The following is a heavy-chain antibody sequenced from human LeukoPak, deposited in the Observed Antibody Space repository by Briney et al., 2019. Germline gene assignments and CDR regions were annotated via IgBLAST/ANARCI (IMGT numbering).Heavy chain of an antibody. Sequence: SVKVSCEASGGTFSSYAISWVRQAPGQGLEWMGRIIPIFGTANYAQKFQGRVTITTDESTSTAYMELSSLRSEDTAVYYCAYSTRDSSGWYAFDYWGQGTLVTVSS. CDR1: GGTFSSYA. V-gene: IGHV1-69*05. D-gene: IGHD6-19*01. CDR3: AYSTRDSSGWYAFDY. CDR2: IIPIFGTA. J-gene: IGHJ4*02.